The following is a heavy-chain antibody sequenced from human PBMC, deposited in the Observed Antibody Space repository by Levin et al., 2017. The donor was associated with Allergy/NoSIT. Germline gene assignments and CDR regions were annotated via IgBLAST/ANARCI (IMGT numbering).Heavy chain of an antibody. D-gene: IGHD3-3*01. CDR3: ARQLGNFWSGYNYFDY. CDR2: ISSTGSTI. CDR1: GFTFSSYE. V-gene: IGHV3-48*03. J-gene: IGHJ4*02. Sequence: GGSLRLSCAASGFTFSSYEMNWVRWAPGKGLEWVSYISSTGSTIYSADSVKGRFTISRDNAKNSLYLHMNSLRAEDTAVYYCARQLGNFWSGYNYFDYWGQGTLVTVSS.